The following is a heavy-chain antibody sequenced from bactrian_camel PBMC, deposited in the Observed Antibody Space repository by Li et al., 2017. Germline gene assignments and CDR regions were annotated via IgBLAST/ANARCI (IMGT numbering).Heavy chain of an antibody. V-gene: IGHV3S53*01. D-gene: IGHD5*01. CDR2: ISGDGRP. Sequence: HVQLVESGGGSVQAGGSLRLSCSVSGPVWSGCGMGWYRQAPGKEREGVARISGDGRPTYADAVKGRFAISRDNAKNTVYLQMNSLKPEDTALYYCSVATTSGTFNYWGQGTQVTVS. CDR3: SVATTSGTFNY. J-gene: IGHJ4*01. CDR1: GPVWSGCG.